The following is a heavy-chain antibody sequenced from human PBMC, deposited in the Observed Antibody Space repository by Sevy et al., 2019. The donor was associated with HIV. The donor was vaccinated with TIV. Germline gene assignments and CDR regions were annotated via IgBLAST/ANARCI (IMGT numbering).Heavy chain of an antibody. Sequence: ASVKVSCKTSGYTFAAYYIHWVRQAPGQGPEWLGWIYPNGGNKTFARKFQGRVTVTMSTSFNTVYMELNRLRSDDTAVYYCARGKREEWLLYLDNWGQGTLVTVSS. CDR1: GYTFAAYY. D-gene: IGHD3-3*01. J-gene: IGHJ4*02. V-gene: IGHV1-2*02. CDR2: IYPNGGNK. CDR3: ARGKREEWLLYLDN.